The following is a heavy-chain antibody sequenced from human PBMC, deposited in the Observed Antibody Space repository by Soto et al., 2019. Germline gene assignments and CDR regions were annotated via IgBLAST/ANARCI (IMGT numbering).Heavy chain of an antibody. CDR2: IYYSGGT. CDR1: GSDLIRGGYF. Sequence: LVILSLTCPVSGSDLIRGGYFCPWVRQPPGKGLEWLGYIYYSGGTNYNPSLKSRVTISLDKSKSQFSLRLISVTAADTAVYYCTREQSDDNYFDPWGQGTLVTVFS. D-gene: IGHD6-19*01. V-gene: IGHV4-61*08. J-gene: IGHJ5*02. CDR3: TREQSDDNYFDP.